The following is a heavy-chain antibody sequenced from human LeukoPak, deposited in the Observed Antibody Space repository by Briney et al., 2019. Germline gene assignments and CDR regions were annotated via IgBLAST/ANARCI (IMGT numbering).Heavy chain of an antibody. D-gene: IGHD5-18*01. V-gene: IGHV4-39*07. CDR2: IYHSGST. CDR1: GGSISTNAYY. CDR3: ARTVPPYGYSYGYYFDY. Sequence: PSETLSLTCTVSGGSISTNAYYWAWIRQPPGKGLEWIGSIYHSGSTYYNPSLKSRVTISVDTSKNQFSLKLSSVTAADTAVYYCARTVPPYGYSYGYYFDYWGQGTLVTVSS. J-gene: IGHJ4*02.